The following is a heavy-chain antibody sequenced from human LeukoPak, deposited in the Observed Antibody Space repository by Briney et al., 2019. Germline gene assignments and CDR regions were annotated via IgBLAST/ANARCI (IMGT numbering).Heavy chain of an antibody. J-gene: IGHJ4*02. Sequence: ASVKVSCKASGGTFSSYAISWVRQAPGQGLEWMGRIIPILGIANYAQKFQGRVTMTRDTSISTAYMELSRLRSGDTAVYYCARADIVGAGDYWGQGTLVTVSS. CDR1: GGTFSSYA. V-gene: IGHV1-69*04. D-gene: IGHD1-26*01. CDR3: ARADIVGAGDY. CDR2: IIPILGIA.